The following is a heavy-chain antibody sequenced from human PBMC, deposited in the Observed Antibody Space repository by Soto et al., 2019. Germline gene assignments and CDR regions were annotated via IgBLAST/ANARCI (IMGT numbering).Heavy chain of an antibody. CDR1: GYTFTSYD. D-gene: IGHD2-8*01. J-gene: IGHJ5*02. CDR2: MNPNSGNT. CDR3: ARADIVLMVYASINWFDP. Sequence: ASVKVSCKASGYTFTSYDINWVRRATGQGLEWMGWMNPNSGNTGYAQKFQGRVTMTRNTSISTAYMELSSLRSEDTAVYYCARADIVLMVYASINWFDPWGQGTLVTVSS. V-gene: IGHV1-8*01.